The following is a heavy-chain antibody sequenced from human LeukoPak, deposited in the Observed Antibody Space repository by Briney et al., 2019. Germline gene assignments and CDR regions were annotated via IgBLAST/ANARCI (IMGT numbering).Heavy chain of an antibody. CDR2: ISYDGPNK. V-gene: IGHV3-30*04. Sequence: GGSLRLSCAASGFTFSSYAMHWVRRAPGKGLEWVAVISYDGPNKNYADSVKGRFTISRDNSKNTLYLQMNSLRAEDTAVYYCARSMVRGVTIRDYYYYMDVWGKGTTVTVSS. D-gene: IGHD3-10*01. CDR3: ARSMVRGVTIRDYYYYMDV. J-gene: IGHJ6*03. CDR1: GFTFSSYA.